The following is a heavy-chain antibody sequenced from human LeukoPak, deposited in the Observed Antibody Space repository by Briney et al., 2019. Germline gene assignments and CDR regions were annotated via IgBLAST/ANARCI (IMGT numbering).Heavy chain of an antibody. CDR2: IYSGGST. CDR1: GFTVSSNY. D-gene: IGHD4-23*01. J-gene: IGHJ4*02. V-gene: IGHV3-53*01. CDR3: ARVGGNFPLDY. Sequence: GGSLRLSCVASGFTVSSNYMSWVRQAPGKGLEWVSVIYSGGSTYYADSVKGRFTISRDNSKNTLYLQMNSLRAEDTAVYYCARVGGNFPLDYWGQGTLVTVSS.